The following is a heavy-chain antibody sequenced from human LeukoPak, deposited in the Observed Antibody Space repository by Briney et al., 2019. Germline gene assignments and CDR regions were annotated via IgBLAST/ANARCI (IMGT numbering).Heavy chain of an antibody. V-gene: IGHV1-8*01. Sequence: GASVKVSCKASGYTFTSYDINWVRQATGQGLEWMGWMNPNSGNTGYAQKFQGRVTMTRNTSISTAYMELSSLRSEDTAVYYCAREGPHYDSSGYYLLDYWGQGTLVTVSS. CDR2: MNPNSGNT. J-gene: IGHJ4*02. D-gene: IGHD3-22*01. CDR1: GYTFTSYD. CDR3: AREGPHYDSSGYYLLDY.